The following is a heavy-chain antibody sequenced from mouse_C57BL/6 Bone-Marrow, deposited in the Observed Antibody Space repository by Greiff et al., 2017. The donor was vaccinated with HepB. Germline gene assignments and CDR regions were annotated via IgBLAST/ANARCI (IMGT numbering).Heavy chain of an antibody. D-gene: IGHD2-12*01. CDR2: IDPSDSYT. J-gene: IGHJ3*01. CDR3: ARAYDRDEAY. V-gene: IGHV1-59*01. Sequence: QVHVKQPGAELVRPGTSVKLSCKASGYTFTSYWMHWVKQRPGQGLEWIGVIDPSDSYTNYNQKFKGKATLTVDTSSSTAYMQLSSLTSEDSAVYYCARAYDRDEAYWGQGTLVTVSA. CDR1: GYTFTSYW.